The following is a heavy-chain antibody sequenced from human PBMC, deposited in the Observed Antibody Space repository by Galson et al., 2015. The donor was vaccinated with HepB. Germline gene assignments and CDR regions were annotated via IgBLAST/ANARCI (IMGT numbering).Heavy chain of an antibody. CDR1: GFPFTSYA. V-gene: IGHV3-23*01. Sequence: SLRLSCAASGFPFTSYALTWVRQVPGRGLEWVSVINDDGSTTHYADSVKGRFTISRDNPENTVYLQMNSLRAEDTAVYYCAKGITDGGWPDDAFDTWGQGTMVTV. CDR3: AKGITDGGWPDDAFDT. J-gene: IGHJ3*02. D-gene: IGHD6-19*01. CDR2: INDDGSTT.